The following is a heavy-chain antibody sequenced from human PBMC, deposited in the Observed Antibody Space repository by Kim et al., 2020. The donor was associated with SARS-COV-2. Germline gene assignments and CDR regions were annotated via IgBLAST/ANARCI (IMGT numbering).Heavy chain of an antibody. CDR1: GFTFSTYA. Sequence: VGSLRLSCAASGFTFSTYAMSWVRQAPGKGLEWVSAISGSAGSTYYADSVKGRFTVSRDNSKSTLYLQMNSLRAEDTAVYYCAKGEYYYDSSGYELWGQG. D-gene: IGHD3-22*01. CDR2: ISGSAGST. CDR3: AKGEYYYDSSGYEL. V-gene: IGHV3-23*01. J-gene: IGHJ1*01.